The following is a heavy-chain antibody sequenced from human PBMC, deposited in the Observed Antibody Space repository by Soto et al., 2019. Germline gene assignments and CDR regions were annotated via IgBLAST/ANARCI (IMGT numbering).Heavy chain of an antibody. D-gene: IGHD3-10*01. Sequence: GATGQVXCKGSGYNFTPYGMSLVRQAPGKGLEWMGWISGHNGNTNYAQKFQGRVTMTTDTSTSIAFMELRSLRSDDTAVYYCARDVLFGSGSSRFDYSGQRPLVTVSS. CDR2: ISGHNGNT. V-gene: IGHV1-18*01. CDR1: GYNFTPYG. J-gene: IGHJ4*02. CDR3: ARDVLFGSGSSRFDY.